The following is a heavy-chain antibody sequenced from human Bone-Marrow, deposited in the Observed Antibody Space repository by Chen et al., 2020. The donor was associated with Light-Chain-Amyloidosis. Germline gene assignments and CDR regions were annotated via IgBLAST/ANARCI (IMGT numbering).Heavy chain of an antibody. CDR2: FNPHSEPI. CDR1: GYTFIAYY. D-gene: IGHD6-6*01. V-gene: IGHV1-2*02. J-gene: IGHJ4*02. Sequence: QVLLVQSGAGVKKPGASVKVTCKTSGYTFIAYYMHWVRQAPGLGIEWVGWFNPHSEPINEPQSFQGRVNMTKDTSISTAEMELNGLTFDARSFSYCATAVPQYSASSPYDDWGQGTRVTVSS. CDR3: ATAVPQYSASSPYDD.